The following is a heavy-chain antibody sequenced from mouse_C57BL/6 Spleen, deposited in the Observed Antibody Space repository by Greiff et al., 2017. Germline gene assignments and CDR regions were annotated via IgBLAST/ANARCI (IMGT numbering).Heavy chain of an antibody. D-gene: IGHD1-1*01. Sequence: QVQLKQPGAELVKPGASVKVSCKASGYTFTSYWMHWVKQRPGQGLEWIGRIHPSDSDTNYNQKFKGKATLTVDKSSSTADMQLSSLTSEDSAVYYCATITTVVATDWGQGTTLTVSS. CDR1: GYTFTSYW. V-gene: IGHV1-74*01. CDR2: IHPSDSDT. CDR3: ATITTVVATD. J-gene: IGHJ2*01.